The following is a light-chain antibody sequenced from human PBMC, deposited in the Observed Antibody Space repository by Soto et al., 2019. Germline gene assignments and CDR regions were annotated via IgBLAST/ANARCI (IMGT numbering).Light chain of an antibody. CDR3: QQRVNWPMYT. V-gene: IGKV3-11*01. CDR1: NNVDTY. CDR2: DAS. Sequence: EIVLTQSPATLSLSPGERATLSCRASNNVDTYLAWYQQKPGQAPRLHIYDASTRATGIPARFSGSGSGTDFTLTISSLEPEDFAVYSCQQRVNWPMYTFGQRTKLEIK. J-gene: IGKJ2*01.